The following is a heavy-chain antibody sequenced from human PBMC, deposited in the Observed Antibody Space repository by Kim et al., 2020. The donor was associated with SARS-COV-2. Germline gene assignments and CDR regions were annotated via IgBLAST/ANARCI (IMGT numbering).Heavy chain of an antibody. D-gene: IGHD1-26*01. J-gene: IGHJ4*01. CDR1: GLIFEEAW. Sequence: GGSLTLSCLASGLIFEEAWMTWVRQAPGKEPEWVGRIKRKSDGETTDYVTPVKGRFTISRDDSKNTVYLQMTGLKSGDTAVYYCASENYGGTYTLDFRG. CDR2: IKRKSDGETT. CDR3: ASENYGGTYTLDF. V-gene: IGHV3-15*01.